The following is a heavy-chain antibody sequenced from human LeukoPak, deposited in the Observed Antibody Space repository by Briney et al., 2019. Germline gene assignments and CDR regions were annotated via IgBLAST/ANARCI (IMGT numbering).Heavy chain of an antibody. CDR1: GYSISSGHY. J-gene: IGHJ6*03. CDR3: AREYYYGSGSYYYYYYYMDV. CDR2: TYPGGDT. D-gene: IGHD3-10*01. V-gene: IGHV4-38-2*02. Sequence: PSETLSLTCTVSGYSISSGHYWGWIRQSPGKGLEWIGNTYPGGDTHYNPSLKSRLTISVDTSKNQLSLRLSSVTAADTAVYYCAREYYYGSGSYYYYYYYMDVWGKGTTVTVSS.